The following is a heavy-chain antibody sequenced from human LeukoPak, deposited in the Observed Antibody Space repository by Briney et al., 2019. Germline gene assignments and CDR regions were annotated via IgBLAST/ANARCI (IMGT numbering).Heavy chain of an antibody. J-gene: IGHJ4*02. V-gene: IGHV4-39*07. CDR2: HSHSGSA. CDR3: ARYQTGTMFAV. Sequence: SETLSLTCAVSGASINSDTYYWGWIRQPPGKGLEWIGTHSHSGSAYYNPSLRSRITMSLDTSENQLSLKLYSVTAADTAIYYCARYQTGTMFAVWGQGTLVTISS. CDR1: GASINSDTYY. D-gene: IGHD1/OR15-1a*01.